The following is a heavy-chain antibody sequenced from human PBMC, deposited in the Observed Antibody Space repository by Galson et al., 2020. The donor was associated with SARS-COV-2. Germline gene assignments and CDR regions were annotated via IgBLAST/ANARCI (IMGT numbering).Heavy chain of an antibody. Sequence: SETLSLTCTVSGGSITSSSYYWGWIRQPPGKGLEWIGSNYYSGTTYYKSTLKSRVTISVDTSKNQFSLKLSSVTAADMAVYYCARHSSWSSGPRFDPWGQGTLVTVSS. D-gene: IGHD6-13*01. CDR1: GGSITSSSYY. CDR3: ARHSSWSSGPRFDP. CDR2: NYYSGTT. V-gene: IGHV4-39*01. J-gene: IGHJ5*02.